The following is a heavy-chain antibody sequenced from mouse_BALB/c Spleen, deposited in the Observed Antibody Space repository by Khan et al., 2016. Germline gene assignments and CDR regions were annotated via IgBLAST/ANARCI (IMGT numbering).Heavy chain of an antibody. D-gene: IGHD1-1*01. CDR2: IDPANGNT. J-gene: IGHJ1*01. CDR3: ANYGSNYWYFDV. CDR1: GFNIKDTY. V-gene: IGHV14-3*02. Sequence: VQLQQSGAELVKPGASVKLSCTASGFNIKDTYMHWVKQRPEQGLEWIGRIDPANGNTKYDPKFQGKATITADTSSNTAYLQLSSLTSADTAAYYWANYGSNYWYFDVWGAGTTVTVSS.